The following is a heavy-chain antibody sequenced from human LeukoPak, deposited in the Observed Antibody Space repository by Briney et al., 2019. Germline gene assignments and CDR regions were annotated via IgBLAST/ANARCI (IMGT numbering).Heavy chain of an antibody. CDR3: AKEGRWLQLGGAFDI. D-gene: IGHD5-24*01. J-gene: IGHJ3*02. CDR2: ISSDENNK. Sequence: PGGSLRLSCAASGFTFSSYDMHWVRQAPGKRLEWVSVISSDENNKYYADSVKGRFTISRDNSKNTLYLQMSSLRPEDTAVYYCAKEGRWLQLGGAFDIWGQGTMVTVSS. V-gene: IGHV3-30*18. CDR1: GFTFSSYD.